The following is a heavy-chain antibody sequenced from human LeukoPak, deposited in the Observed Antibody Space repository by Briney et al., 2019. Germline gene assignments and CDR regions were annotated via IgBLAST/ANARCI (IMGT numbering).Heavy chain of an antibody. V-gene: IGHV3-30*18. CDR1: GFTFSSYG. Sequence: PGRSLRLSCAASGFTFSSYGMHWVRQAPGKGLEWVAVISYDGSNKYYADSVKGRFTISRDNSKNTLYPQMNSLRAEDTAVYYCAKDQFSHWGQGTLVTVSS. J-gene: IGHJ4*02. CDR2: ISYDGSNK. CDR3: AKDQFSH.